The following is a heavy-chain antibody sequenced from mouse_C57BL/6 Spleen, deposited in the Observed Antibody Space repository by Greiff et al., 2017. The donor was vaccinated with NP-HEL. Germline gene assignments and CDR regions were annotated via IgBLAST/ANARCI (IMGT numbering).Heavy chain of an antibody. CDR3: TRDSSTTVVFDY. V-gene: IGHV5-9-1*02. D-gene: IGHD1-1*01. CDR2: ISSGGDYI. J-gene: IGHJ2*01. Sequence: EVQGVESGEGLVKPGGSLKLSCAASGFTFSSYAMSWVRQTPEKRLEWVAYISSGGDYIYYADTVKGRFTISRDNARNTLYLQMSSLKSEDTAMYYCTRDSSTTVVFDYWGQGTTLTVSS. CDR1: GFTFSSYA.